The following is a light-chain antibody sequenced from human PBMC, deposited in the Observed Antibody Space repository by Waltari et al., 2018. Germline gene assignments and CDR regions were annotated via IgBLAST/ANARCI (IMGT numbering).Light chain of an antibody. V-gene: IGKV3D-20*02. J-gene: IGKJ1*01. CDR3: QHYVRLPAT. CDR2: DAS. Sequence: CRASQSVGRSLAWYQQKPGQAPRLLIYDASLRATGIPDRFSGSGSGTDFSLTISRLEPEDFAVYYCQHYVRLPATFGQGTKVEI. CDR1: QSVGRS.